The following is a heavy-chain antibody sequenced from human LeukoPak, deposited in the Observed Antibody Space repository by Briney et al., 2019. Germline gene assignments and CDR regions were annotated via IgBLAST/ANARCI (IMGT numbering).Heavy chain of an antibody. CDR1: GGSFSGYY. Sequence: SETLSLTCAVYGGSFSGYYWSWIRQPPGKGLEWIGEINHSGSTNYNPSLKSRVTISVDTSKNQFSLKLSSVTAAGTAVYYCARPRNYYMDVWGKGTTVTVSS. V-gene: IGHV4-34*01. J-gene: IGHJ6*03. CDR3: ARPRNYYMDV. CDR2: INHSGST.